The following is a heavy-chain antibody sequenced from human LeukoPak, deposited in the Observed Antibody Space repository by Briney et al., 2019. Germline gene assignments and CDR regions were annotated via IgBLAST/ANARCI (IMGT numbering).Heavy chain of an antibody. J-gene: IGHJ5*02. D-gene: IGHD3-22*01. CDR1: GFTFSTYG. V-gene: IGHV3-21*01. CDR2: ISSSDIDI. CDR3: AREGVYYYDSTGYYPIDL. Sequence: PGGSLRLSCAASGFTFSTYGMNWVRQAPGKGLEWVSSISSSDIDIYYADSVKGRFTISRDNAKKSMYLQMNNLRAEDTAVYFCAREGVYYYDSTGYYPIDLWGQGTLVTVSS.